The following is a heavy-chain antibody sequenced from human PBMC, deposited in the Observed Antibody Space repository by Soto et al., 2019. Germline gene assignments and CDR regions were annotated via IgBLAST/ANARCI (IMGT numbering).Heavy chain of an antibody. Sequence: QVQLVQSGAEVKKPGSSVKVSCKASGGTFSSYTISWVRQAPGQGLEWMGRIIPILGIANYAQKFQGRVTITEDKSTSTAYMELSSLRSEDTAVYYCAQGYCSSTSCSLDYWGQGTLVTVSS. V-gene: IGHV1-69*02. D-gene: IGHD2-2*01. CDR3: AQGYCSSTSCSLDY. J-gene: IGHJ4*02. CDR2: IIPILGIA. CDR1: GGTFSSYT.